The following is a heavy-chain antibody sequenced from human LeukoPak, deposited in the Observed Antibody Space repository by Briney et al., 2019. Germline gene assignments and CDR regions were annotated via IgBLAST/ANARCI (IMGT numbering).Heavy chain of an antibody. Sequence: GGSLRLSCAASGFTFSSYAMSWVRQAPGKGLEWVLAISGSGGSTYYADSVKGQFTISRDNSKNTLYLQMNSLRAEDTAVYYCARRYCSSTTCPVDCWGQGTLVTVSS. D-gene: IGHD2-2*01. V-gene: IGHV3-23*01. CDR3: ARRYCSSTTCPVDC. CDR2: ISGSGGST. J-gene: IGHJ4*02. CDR1: GFTFSSYA.